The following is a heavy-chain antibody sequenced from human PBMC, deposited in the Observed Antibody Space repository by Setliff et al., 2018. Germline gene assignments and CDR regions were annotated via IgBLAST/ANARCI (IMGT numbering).Heavy chain of an antibody. J-gene: IGHJ2*01. CDR3: ARDPPWELRYFDL. CDR2: ISSSSSTI. V-gene: IGHV3-48*04. Sequence: PGGSLRLSCAASGFTFSSYSMNWVRQAPGKGLEWVSYISSSSSTIYYADSVKGRFTNSRDNAKNSLYLQMNSLRAEDTAVYYCARDPPWELRYFDLWGRGTLVTVSS. CDR1: GFTFSSYS. D-gene: IGHD1-26*01.